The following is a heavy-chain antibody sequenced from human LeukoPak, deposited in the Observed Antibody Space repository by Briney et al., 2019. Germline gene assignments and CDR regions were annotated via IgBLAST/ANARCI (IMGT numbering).Heavy chain of an antibody. CDR3: ARDRGGSYSAIDY. CDR2: IVGDGAT. D-gene: IGHD2-15*01. V-gene: IGHV3-69-1*01. Sequence: PGGSLRLSCATSGFTFSDYYMSWIRQAPGKGPEWVSYIVGDGATYYADSVKGRFTISRDNAEKSLYLQMNSLRAEDTAVYYCARDRGGSYSAIDYWGQGTLVTVSS. CDR1: GFTFSDYY. J-gene: IGHJ4*02.